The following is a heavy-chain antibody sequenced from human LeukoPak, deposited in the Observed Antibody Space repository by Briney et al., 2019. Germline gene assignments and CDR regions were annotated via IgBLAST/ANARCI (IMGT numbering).Heavy chain of an antibody. CDR3: AREGVGATFDY. CDR1: GFTFSSYA. J-gene: IGHJ4*02. CDR2: ISYDGSNK. Sequence: PGGSLRLSCAASGFTFSSYAMHWVRQAPGKGLEWVAVISYDGSNKYYADSVKGRFTISRDNSKNTLYLQMNSLRAEDTAVYYCAREGVGATFDYWGQGTLVTVSS. D-gene: IGHD1-26*01. V-gene: IGHV3-30-3*01.